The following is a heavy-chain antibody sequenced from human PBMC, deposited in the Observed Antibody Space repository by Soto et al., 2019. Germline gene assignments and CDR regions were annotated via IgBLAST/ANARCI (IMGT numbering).Heavy chain of an antibody. CDR1: GLSFSSYW. CDR2: IKQDGSEK. CDR3: ALAGSGYYVAYFDY. D-gene: IGHD3-3*01. V-gene: IGHV3-7*01. J-gene: IGHJ4*02. Sequence: GSLGLCCAAAGLSFSSYWMSWVRQAPGKGLEWVANIKQDGSEKYYVDSVKGRFTISRDNAKNSLYLQMNSLRAEDTAVYCCALAGSGYYVAYFDYWGQGTLVTVSS.